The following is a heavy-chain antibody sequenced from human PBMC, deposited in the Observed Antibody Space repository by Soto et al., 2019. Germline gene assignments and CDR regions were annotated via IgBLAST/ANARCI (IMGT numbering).Heavy chain of an antibody. J-gene: IGHJ4*02. V-gene: IGHV3-30-3*01. CDR2: ISYDGSNK. CDR3: ARDKRDLRFLEWSYYFDY. CDR1: GFTFSSYA. Sequence: ESGGGVVQPGRSLRLSCAASGFTFSSYAMHWVRQAPGTGLEWVAVISYDGSNKYYADSVKGRFTISRDNSKNTLYLQLNSLRAEDTAVYYCARDKRDLRFLEWSYYFDYWGQGTLVTVSS. D-gene: IGHD3-3*01.